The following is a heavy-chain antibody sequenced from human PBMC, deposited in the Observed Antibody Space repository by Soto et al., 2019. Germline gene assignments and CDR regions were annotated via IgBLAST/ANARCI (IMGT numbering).Heavy chain of an antibody. CDR2: INHSGST. J-gene: IGHJ6*02. V-gene: IGHV4-34*01. Sequence: KPSETLSLTCAVYGGSFSGYYWSWIRQPPGKGLEWIGEINHSGSTNYNPSLKSRVTISVDTSKNQFSLKLSSVTAADKAVYYCAHGKYQLLYRMGYYYGMDVWGQGTTVTVSS. CDR3: AHGKYQLLYRMGYYYGMDV. CDR1: GGSFSGYY. D-gene: IGHD2-2*02.